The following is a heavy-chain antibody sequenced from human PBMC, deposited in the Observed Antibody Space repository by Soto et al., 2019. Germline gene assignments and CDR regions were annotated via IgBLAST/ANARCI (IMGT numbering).Heavy chain of an antibody. J-gene: IGHJ6*03. CDR3: ARGGYDFWSGYSDYYYYMDV. Sequence: PGGSLRLSCAASGFTFSSYGMHWVRQAPGKGLEWLAVIWYDGSNKYYADSVKGRFTISRDNSKNTLYLQMNSLRAEDTAVYYCARGGYDFWSGYSDYYYYMDVWGKGTTVTVSS. CDR2: IWYDGSNK. V-gene: IGHV3-33*01. D-gene: IGHD3-3*01. CDR1: GFTFSSYG.